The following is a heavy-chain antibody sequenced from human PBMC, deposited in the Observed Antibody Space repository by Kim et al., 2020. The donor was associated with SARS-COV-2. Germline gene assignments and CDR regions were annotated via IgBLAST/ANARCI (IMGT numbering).Heavy chain of an antibody. CDR3: TTYRNWFDP. CDR2: IKTETDGGAT. Sequence: GGSLRLSCAASGFTFSNAWMSWLRQAPGKWLEWVGLIKTETDGGATDYAAPVKGRFSISRDDSKNMLYLQMNSLKTDDTAVYFCTTYRNWFDPWSQGTLVTVSS. D-gene: IGHD1-26*01. V-gene: IGHV3-15*01. CDR1: GFTFSNAW. J-gene: IGHJ5*02.